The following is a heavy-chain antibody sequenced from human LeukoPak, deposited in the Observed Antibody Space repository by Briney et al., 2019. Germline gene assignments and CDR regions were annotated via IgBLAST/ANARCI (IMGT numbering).Heavy chain of an antibody. Sequence: GGSLRLSCAASGFTFSSYSINWVRQAPGKGLEWVSSISSSSSYIYYADSVKGRFTISRDNAKNSLYLQMNSLRAEDTAVYYCATPSFPDYGGYSSPFDYWGQGTLVTVSS. CDR1: GFTFSSYS. CDR3: ATPSFPDYGGYSSPFDY. D-gene: IGHD4-17*01. CDR2: ISSSSSYI. J-gene: IGHJ4*02. V-gene: IGHV3-21*01.